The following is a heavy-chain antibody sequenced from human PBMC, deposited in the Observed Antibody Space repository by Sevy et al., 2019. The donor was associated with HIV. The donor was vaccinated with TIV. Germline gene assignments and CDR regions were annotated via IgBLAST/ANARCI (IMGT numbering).Heavy chain of an antibody. Sequence: GGSLRLSCAASGFTFSSYAMSWVRQAPGKGLEWVSVIYSGGSTYYADSVKGRFTISRDNSKNTLYLQMNSLRAEDTAVYYCARGKQQLVRGGYYFDYWGQGTLVTVSS. CDR2: IYSGGST. CDR1: GFTFSSYA. D-gene: IGHD6-13*01. J-gene: IGHJ4*02. CDR3: ARGKQQLVRGGYYFDY. V-gene: IGHV3-53*01.